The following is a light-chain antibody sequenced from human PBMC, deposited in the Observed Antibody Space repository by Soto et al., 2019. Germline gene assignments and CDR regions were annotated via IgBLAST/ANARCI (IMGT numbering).Light chain of an antibody. CDR3: QQRSEA. Sequence: EILLTQSPATLSVSPGERVTLSCRASQSVDINLAWYQQKPGQAPRLLIYGASTRATGIPARFSGSGSGTDFTLTISSLEPEDFAVYYCQQRSEAFGQGTRLEIK. V-gene: IGKV3-11*01. J-gene: IGKJ5*01. CDR1: QSVDIN. CDR2: GAS.